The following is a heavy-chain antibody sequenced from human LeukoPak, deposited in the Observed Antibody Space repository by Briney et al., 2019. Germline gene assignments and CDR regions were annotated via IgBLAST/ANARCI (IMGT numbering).Heavy chain of an antibody. J-gene: IGHJ3*02. D-gene: IGHD1-1*01. V-gene: IGHV4-59*01. CDR2: IYYSGST. Sequence: PSETLSLTCTVSGGSISSYYWSWFRQPPGKGLEWFGYIYYSGSTNYNPPLKSRVTISVDTSKNQFSLKLSSVTAADTAVYYCARDGGTTGTLEGWNAFDIWGQGTMVTVSS. CDR3: ARDGGTTGTLEGWNAFDI. CDR1: GGSISSYY.